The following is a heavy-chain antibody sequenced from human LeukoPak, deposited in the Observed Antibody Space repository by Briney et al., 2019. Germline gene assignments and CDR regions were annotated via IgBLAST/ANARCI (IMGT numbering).Heavy chain of an antibody. Sequence: GGSLRLSCVASGFRFDDYGMSWVRQAPGKGLEWVSGVNWNGGSTGYADSVKGRFTISRDNAKNSLYLRMNSLRAEDTALYYCARGGSTGWYSFDYWGQGTLVTVSS. V-gene: IGHV3-20*04. CDR3: ARGGSTGWYSFDY. J-gene: IGHJ4*02. CDR1: GFRFDDYG. CDR2: VNWNGGST. D-gene: IGHD6-19*01.